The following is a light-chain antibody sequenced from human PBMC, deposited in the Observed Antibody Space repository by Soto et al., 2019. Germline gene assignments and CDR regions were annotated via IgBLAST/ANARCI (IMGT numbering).Light chain of an antibody. Sequence: EIVLTQSPDTLSLSPGERATLSCRASQSVSSSYLAWYQQKPGQAPRLLIYAASNRATGVPARFSGSWSGTEFTLTISSLQSEDFAVYYCQQYNNWITFGQGTRLEIK. V-gene: IGKV3-15*01. CDR1: QSVSSSY. CDR2: AAS. J-gene: IGKJ5*01. CDR3: QQYNNWIT.